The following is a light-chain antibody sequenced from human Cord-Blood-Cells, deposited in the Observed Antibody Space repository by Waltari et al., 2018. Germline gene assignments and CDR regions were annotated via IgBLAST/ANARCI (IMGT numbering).Light chain of an antibody. CDR3: QQYNNWPPYT. J-gene: IGKJ2*01. Sequence: ELVMTQSPATLSVSPGERATLSCRASQSVSSNLAWYQQKPGQAPRLLIYGASTRATAIPARFSGSGSGTEFTLTISSLQSEYFAVYYCQQYNNWPPYTFGQGTKLEIK. V-gene: IGKV3-15*01. CDR1: QSVSSN. CDR2: GAS.